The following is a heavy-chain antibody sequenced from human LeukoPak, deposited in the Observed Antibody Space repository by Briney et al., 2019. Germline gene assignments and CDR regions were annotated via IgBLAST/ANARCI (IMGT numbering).Heavy chain of an antibody. Sequence: ASVKVSCKASGYIFTSYGISWVRQAPGQGLEWMGWINTYNGDTKYAQKFQGRVTMTTDTSTSTAYMELRSLRSDDTAVCYCARNPREDYGGLSLFDYWGQGTLVTVSS. CDR3: ARNPREDYGGLSLFDY. D-gene: IGHD4-23*01. CDR1: GYIFTSYG. V-gene: IGHV1-18*01. CDR2: INTYNGDT. J-gene: IGHJ4*02.